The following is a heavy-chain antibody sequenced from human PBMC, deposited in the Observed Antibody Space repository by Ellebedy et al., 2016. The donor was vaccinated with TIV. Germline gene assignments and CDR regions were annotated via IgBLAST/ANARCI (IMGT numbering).Heavy chain of an antibody. CDR2: ISAYNGNT. D-gene: IGHD2-15*01. CDR3: ARDGAGLVVVAATFDY. Sequence: ASVKVSCXASGGTFSSYAISWVRQAPGQGLEWMGWISAYNGNTNYAQKLQGRVTMTRDTSISTAYMELSRLRSDDTAVYYCARDGAGLVVVAATFDYWGQGTLVTVSS. CDR1: GGTFSSYA. J-gene: IGHJ4*02. V-gene: IGHV1-18*01.